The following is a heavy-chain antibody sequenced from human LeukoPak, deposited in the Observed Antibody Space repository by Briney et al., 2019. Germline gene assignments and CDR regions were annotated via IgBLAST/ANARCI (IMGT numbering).Heavy chain of an antibody. CDR1: GFIFSSYA. J-gene: IGHJ4*02. CDR3: AKDRLVYDY. Sequence: PGGSLRLSCAASGFIFSSYAMSWVRQAPGKGLEWVSTISDSGDSAYYAGSVNGRFTISRDNSKNTLYLQMSSLRAEDTAVYYCAKDRLVYDYWGQGTLVTVSS. CDR2: ISDSGDSA. D-gene: IGHD6-6*01. V-gene: IGHV3-23*01.